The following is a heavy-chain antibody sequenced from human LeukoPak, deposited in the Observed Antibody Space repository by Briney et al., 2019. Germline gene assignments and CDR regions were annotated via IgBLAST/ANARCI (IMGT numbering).Heavy chain of an antibody. J-gene: IGHJ4*02. CDR3: AREHTPYGSGCTAAY. D-gene: IGHD6-19*01. Sequence: PGRSLRLSCAASGFTFDDYAMHWVRQAPGKGLEWVSGISWNSGSIGYADSVKGRFTISRDNAKNSLYLQMNSLRADDTAVYYCAREHTPYGSGCTAAYWGQGILVTVSS. V-gene: IGHV3-9*01. CDR1: GFTFDDYA. CDR2: ISWNSGSI.